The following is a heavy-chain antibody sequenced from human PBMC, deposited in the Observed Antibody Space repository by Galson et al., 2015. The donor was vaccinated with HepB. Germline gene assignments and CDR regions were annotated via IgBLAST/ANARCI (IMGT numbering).Heavy chain of an antibody. CDR2: ISSSSSTI. CDR1: GFTFSSYS. CDR3: ARDNRPRTRGGAFDI. J-gene: IGHJ3*02. Sequence: SLRLSCAASGFTFSSYSVNWVRQAPGEGLEWVSYISSSSSTIYYADSVKGRFTISRDNAKNSLYLQMNSLRAEDTAVYYCARDNRPRTRGGAFDIWGQGTMVTVSS. V-gene: IGHV3-48*04. D-gene: IGHD2/OR15-2a*01.